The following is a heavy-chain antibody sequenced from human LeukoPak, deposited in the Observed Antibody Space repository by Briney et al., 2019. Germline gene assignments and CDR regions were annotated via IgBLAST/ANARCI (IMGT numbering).Heavy chain of an antibody. J-gene: IGHJ4*02. CDR3: QSRFLEWLLDY. V-gene: IGHV4-39*01. D-gene: IGHD3-3*01. CDR2: IYDSGST. CDR1: GGSISSNNYF. Sequence: SETLSLTCTVSGGSISSNNYFWGWIRQPPGKGLEWIGSIYDSGSTYYNPSLKSRVTISVDTSKNQFSLMLNSVTAADTAMYYCQSRFLEWLLDYWGQGTLVTVSS.